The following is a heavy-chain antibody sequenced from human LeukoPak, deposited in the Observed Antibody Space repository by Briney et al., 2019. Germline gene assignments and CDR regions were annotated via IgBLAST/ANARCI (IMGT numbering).Heavy chain of an antibody. CDR2: ITRTGDRT. D-gene: IGHD2-8*01. CDR3: ARDTKDY. V-gene: IGHV3-48*03. CDR1: GFSFSDYE. Sequence: GGSLRLSCAASGFSFSDYEMNWVRQAPGKGLEWISYITRTGDRTQYADSVEGRFTISRDNAKNSLYLHMNSLRAEDTAFYFCARDTKDYWGQGTLVTVSS. J-gene: IGHJ4*02.